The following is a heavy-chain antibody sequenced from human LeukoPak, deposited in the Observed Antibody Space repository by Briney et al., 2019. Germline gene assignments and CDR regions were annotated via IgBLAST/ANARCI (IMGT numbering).Heavy chain of an antibody. D-gene: IGHD2-8*01. CDR2: IKQDESEK. V-gene: IGHV3-7*05. Sequence: GASLRLSCAASGFTFRGYWMSWVRQAPGKGLECMANIKQDESEKYYVDSVKGRFTIPRDNAKNSLYLQMNSLRAEDTAVYYCARDRMVYFDYWGQGTLVTVSA. J-gene: IGHJ4*02. CDR3: ARDRMVYFDY. CDR1: GFTFRGYW.